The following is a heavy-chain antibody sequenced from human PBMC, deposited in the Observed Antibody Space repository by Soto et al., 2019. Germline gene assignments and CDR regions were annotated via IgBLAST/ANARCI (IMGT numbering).Heavy chain of an antibody. CDR1: GYTFSSYD. CDR3: AREDRYYGMDV. Sequence: QGQLVQSGAEVKKPGASVKVSCKTAGYTFSSYDIGWVRQAPGQGLEWMGWISPYNGNTNYAQKFQGRVTMTTDISTKTAYMELRSLRSDDTAVYYCAREDRYYGMDVWGQGTKVTVSS. CDR2: ISPYNGNT. J-gene: IGHJ6*02. D-gene: IGHD2-15*01. V-gene: IGHV1-18*01.